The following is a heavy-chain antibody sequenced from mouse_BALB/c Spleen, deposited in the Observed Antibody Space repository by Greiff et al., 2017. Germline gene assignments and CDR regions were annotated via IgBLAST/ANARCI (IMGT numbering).Heavy chain of an antibody. CDR2: ISSGGSYT. Sequence: DVKLVESGGDLVKPGGSLKLSCAASGFTFSSYGMSWVRQTPDKRLEWVATISSGGSYTYYPDSVKGRFTISRDNAKNTLYLQMSSLKSEDTAMYYCAREGLRRYFDYWGQGTTLTVSS. D-gene: IGHD2-2*01. CDR3: AREGLRRYFDY. CDR1: GFTFSSYG. J-gene: IGHJ2*01. V-gene: IGHV5-6*02.